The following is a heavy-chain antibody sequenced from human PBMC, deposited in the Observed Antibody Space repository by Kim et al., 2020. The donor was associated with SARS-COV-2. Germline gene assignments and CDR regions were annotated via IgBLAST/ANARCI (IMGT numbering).Heavy chain of an antibody. CDR3: ARETYYDILTGYHYYYGMDV. J-gene: IGHJ6*02. D-gene: IGHD3-9*01. V-gene: IGHV3-33*01. Sequence: GGSLRLSCAASGFTFSSYGMHWVRQAPGKGLEWVAVIWYDGSNKYYADSVKGRFTISRDNSKNTLYLQMNSLRAEDTAVYYCARETYYDILTGYHYYYGMDVWGQGTTVTVSS. CDR2: IWYDGSNK. CDR1: GFTFSSYG.